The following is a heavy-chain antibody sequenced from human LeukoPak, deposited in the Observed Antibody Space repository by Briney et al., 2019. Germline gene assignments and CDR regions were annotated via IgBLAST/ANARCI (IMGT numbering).Heavy chain of an antibody. CDR1: GYIFTSYA. D-gene: IGHD2-15*01. Sequence: ASVKVSCKASGYIFTSYAMYWVRQAPGQRLEWMGWISAYNGNTNYAQKLQGRVTMTTDTSTSTAYMELRSLGSDDTAVYYCARVLLPRLLADYWGQGTLVTVSS. J-gene: IGHJ4*02. CDR3: ARVLLPRLLADY. CDR2: ISAYNGNT. V-gene: IGHV1-18*01.